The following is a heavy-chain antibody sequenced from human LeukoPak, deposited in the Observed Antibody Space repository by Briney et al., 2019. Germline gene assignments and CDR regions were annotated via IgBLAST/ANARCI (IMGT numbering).Heavy chain of an antibody. CDR3: ARVYYYGSGTYSDFDY. CDR2: INPNSGGT. CDR1: GYTFTGYY. D-gene: IGHD3-10*01. V-gene: IGHV1-2*02. Sequence: VASVKVSCKASGYTFTGYYMHWVRQAPGQGLEWMGWINPNSGGTNYAQKLQGRVTMTTDTSTSTAYMELRSLRSDDTAVYYCARVYYYGSGTYSDFDYWGQGTLVTVSS. J-gene: IGHJ4*02.